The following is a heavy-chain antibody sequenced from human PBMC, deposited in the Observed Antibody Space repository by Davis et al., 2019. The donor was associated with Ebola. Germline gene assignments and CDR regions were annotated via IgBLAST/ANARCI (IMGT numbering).Heavy chain of an antibody. CDR2: IGTAGDT. CDR1: GFTFSSYD. CDR3: ARVSHYYDSSGYYSDAFDI. V-gene: IGHV3-13*01. Sequence: GESLKISCAASGFTFSSYDMHWVRQATGKGLEWVSAIGTAGDTYYPGSVKGRFTISRENAKNSFYLQMNSLRAGDTAVYYCARVSHYYDSSGYYSDAFDIWGQGTMVTVSS. J-gene: IGHJ3*02. D-gene: IGHD3-22*01.